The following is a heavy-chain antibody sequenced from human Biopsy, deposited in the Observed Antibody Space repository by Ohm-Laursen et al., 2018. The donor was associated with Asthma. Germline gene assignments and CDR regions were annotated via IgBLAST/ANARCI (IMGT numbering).Heavy chain of an antibody. Sequence: PTQTLTLTRTFSGFSLSTSGGGVGWIRQPPGKALEWLGNIYWDDDKRYSPSLQSRLTITRDTPKDQLVLTMTNMGPVDTGTYYCVHTLVGLKAFDFWGQGTLVTVSP. D-gene: IGHD1-26*01. CDR1: GFSLSTSGGG. V-gene: IGHV2-5*02. J-gene: IGHJ4*02. CDR2: IYWDDDK. CDR3: VHTLVGLKAFDF.